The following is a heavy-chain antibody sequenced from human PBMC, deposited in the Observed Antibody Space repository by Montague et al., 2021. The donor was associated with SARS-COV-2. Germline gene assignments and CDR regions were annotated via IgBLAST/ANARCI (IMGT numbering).Heavy chain of an antibody. CDR1: GYSFITYW. Sequence: QSGAEVKKPGESLKISCKGSGYSFITYWIGWVRQMPGKGLEWMGNIYPGDSDTRYSPSFQGQVTMSVDKSISTAYLQWGSLKASDTAMYYCARRQDYYYYGMDVWGQGTTVTVSS. J-gene: IGHJ6*02. CDR3: ARRQDYYYYGMDV. V-gene: IGHV5-51*01. CDR2: IYPGDSDT.